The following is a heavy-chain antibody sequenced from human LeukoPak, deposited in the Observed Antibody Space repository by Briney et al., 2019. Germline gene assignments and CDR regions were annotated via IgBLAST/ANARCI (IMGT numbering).Heavy chain of an antibody. D-gene: IGHD3-16*02. CDR2: IYTSGST. CDR3: AREGGLRLGELSSYDAFDI. CDR1: GGSNSSYY. V-gene: IGHV4-4*07. J-gene: IGHJ3*02. Sequence: SETLSLTCTVSGGSNSSYYWSWIRQPAGKGLEWIGRIYTSGSTNYNPSLKSRVTMSVDTSKNQFSLKLSSVTAADTAVYYCAREGGLRLGELSSYDAFDIWGQGTMVTVSS.